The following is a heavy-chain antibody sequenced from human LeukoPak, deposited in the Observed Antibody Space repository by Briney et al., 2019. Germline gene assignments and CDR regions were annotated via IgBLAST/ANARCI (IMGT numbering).Heavy chain of an antibody. Sequence: SVKVSCKASGGTFSSYAISWVRQAPGQGLEWMGRIIPIFGTANYAQKFQGRVTITTDESTSTAYMELSSLRSEDTAVYYCARGGVYGSSPFDYWGQGTLVTVSS. J-gene: IGHJ4*02. CDR2: IIPIFGTA. CDR3: ARGGVYGSSPFDY. CDR1: GGTFSSYA. D-gene: IGHD3-10*01. V-gene: IGHV1-69*05.